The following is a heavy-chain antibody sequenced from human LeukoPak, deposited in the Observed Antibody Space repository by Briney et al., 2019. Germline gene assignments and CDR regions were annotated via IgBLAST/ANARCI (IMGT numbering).Heavy chain of an antibody. D-gene: IGHD3-22*01. CDR1: GGSISSYY. CDR3: AHSSSYYGHDY. J-gene: IGHJ4*02. CDR2: IYYSGST. V-gene: IGHV4-59*01. Sequence: PSETLSLTCTVSGGSISSYYWSWIRQPPGKGLEWIGYIYYSGSTNYNPSLKSRVTISVDTSKNQFSLKLSSVTAADTAVYYCAHSSSYYGHDYWGQGTLVTVSS.